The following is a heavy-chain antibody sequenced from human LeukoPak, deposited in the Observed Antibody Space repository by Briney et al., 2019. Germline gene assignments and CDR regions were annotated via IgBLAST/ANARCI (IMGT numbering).Heavy chain of an antibody. Sequence: GGSLRLSCAASGFTFDDYAMHRVRQAPGKGLEWVSGISWNSGSIGYVDSVKGRFTISRDNAKKSLYLQMNSLRAEDTAVYYCARDADTAMVTGRFDKWGQGTLVTVSS. CDR1: GFTFDDYA. V-gene: IGHV3-9*01. J-gene: IGHJ4*02. CDR2: ISWNSGSI. CDR3: ARDADTAMVTGRFDK. D-gene: IGHD5-18*01.